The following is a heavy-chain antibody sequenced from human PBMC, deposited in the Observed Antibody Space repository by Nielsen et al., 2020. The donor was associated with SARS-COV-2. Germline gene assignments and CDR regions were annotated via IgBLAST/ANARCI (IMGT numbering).Heavy chain of an antibody. CDR3: AKMSPPGIAAGTAEYFQH. Sequence: GESLKISCAASGFTFSSYGMHWVRQAPGKGLEWVAVISYDGSNKYYADSVKGRFTISRDNSKNTLYLQMNSLRAEDTAVYYCAKMSPPGIAAGTAEYFQHWGQGTLVTVSS. V-gene: IGHV3-30*18. CDR1: GFTFSSYG. D-gene: IGHD6-13*01. CDR2: ISYDGSNK. J-gene: IGHJ1*01.